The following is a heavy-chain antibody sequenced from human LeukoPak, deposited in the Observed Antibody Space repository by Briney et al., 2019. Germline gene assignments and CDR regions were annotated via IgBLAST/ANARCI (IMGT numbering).Heavy chain of an antibody. CDR1: GGSISSSSYY. Sequence: SETLSLTCTVSGGSISSSSYYWGWIRQPPGKGLEWIGSIYYSGSTYYNPSLKSRVTISVDTSKNQFSLKLSSVTAADTAVYYCARGFRRIAAAGRFYYYGMDVWGQGTTVTASS. J-gene: IGHJ6*02. D-gene: IGHD6-13*01. V-gene: IGHV4-39*07. CDR2: IYYSGST. CDR3: ARGFRRIAAAGRFYYYGMDV.